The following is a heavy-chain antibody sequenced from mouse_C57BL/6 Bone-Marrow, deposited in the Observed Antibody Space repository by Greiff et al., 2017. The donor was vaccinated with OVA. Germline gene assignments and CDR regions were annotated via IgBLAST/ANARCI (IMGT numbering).Heavy chain of an antibody. CDR2: IDPSDSYT. D-gene: IGHD1-1*01. CDR3: ARRGSSAWFAY. CDR1: GYTFTSYW. J-gene: IGHJ3*01. V-gene: IGHV1-50*01. Sequence: QVHVKQPGAELVKPGASVKLSCKASGYTFTSYWMQWVNQRPGQGLEWIGEIDPSDSYTNYHQKFKGKATLTVDTSSSTAYMQLSSLTSEDSAVYYCARRGSSAWFAYWGQGTLVTVSA.